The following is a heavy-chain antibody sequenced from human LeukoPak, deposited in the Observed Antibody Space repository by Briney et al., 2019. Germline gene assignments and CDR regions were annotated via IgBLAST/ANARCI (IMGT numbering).Heavy chain of an antibody. CDR2: IKEDGSEQ. D-gene: IGHD2-15*01. CDR3: ARVGGSWTD. V-gene: IGHV3-7*01. Sequence: PGGSLRLSCAASGFTFSSYVMSWVRQAPGKGLEWVANIKEDGSEQAYVDSVKGRFTISRDNAKNSLYLQMNSLRAEDTAVYYCARVGGSWTDWGQGTLVTVSS. J-gene: IGHJ4*02. CDR1: GFTFSSYV.